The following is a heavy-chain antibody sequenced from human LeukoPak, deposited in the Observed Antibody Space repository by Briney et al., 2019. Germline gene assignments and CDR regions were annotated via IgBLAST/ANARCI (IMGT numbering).Heavy chain of an antibody. J-gene: IGHJ4*02. CDR3: TTDPEYSGSYLHDY. Sequence: GGSLRLSRAASGFTFSNAWMSWVRQAPGKGLEWVGRIKSKTDGGTTDYAAPVKGRFTISRDDSKNTLYLQMNSLKTEDTAVYYCTTDPEYSGSYLHDYWGQGTLVTVSS. D-gene: IGHD1-26*01. V-gene: IGHV3-15*01. CDR1: GFTFSNAW. CDR2: IKSKTDGGTT.